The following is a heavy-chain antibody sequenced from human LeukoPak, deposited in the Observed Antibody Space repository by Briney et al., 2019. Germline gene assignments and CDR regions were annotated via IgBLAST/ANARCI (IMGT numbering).Heavy chain of an antibody. D-gene: IGHD3-10*01. CDR2: ISYDGGNK. J-gene: IGHJ4*02. CDR1: GDSVSSRS. V-gene: IGHV3-30*07. CDR3: AKEGRVPFDY. Sequence: LSLTCAVSGDSVSSRSYFWGWIRQAPGKGLEWVAVISYDGGNKYYADSVKGRFTISRDNSKNTLYLQMNSLRAEDTAVYYCAKEGRVPFDYWGQGTLVTVSS.